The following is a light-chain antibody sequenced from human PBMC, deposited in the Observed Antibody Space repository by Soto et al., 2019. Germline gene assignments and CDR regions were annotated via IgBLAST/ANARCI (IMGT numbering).Light chain of an antibody. CDR2: DAS. CDR1: QSISSX. CDR3: QQYNSYSPWT. J-gene: IGKJ1*01. Sequence: DLQMTQSPSTLSASVGDRVTITCRASQSISSXXXWYQQKPGKAPKLLIYDASSLESGVQSRFSGXXSXTXFXLTISSLQPDDFATYYCQQYNSYSPWTFGQGTKVEIK. V-gene: IGKV1-5*01.